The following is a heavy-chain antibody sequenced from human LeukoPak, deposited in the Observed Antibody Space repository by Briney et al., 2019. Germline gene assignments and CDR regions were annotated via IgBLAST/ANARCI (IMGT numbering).Heavy chain of an antibody. CDR3: ARHPGAYFYYSMDV. CDR2: IYYSGST. CDR1: GGSISSYY. V-gene: IGHV4-59*01. J-gene: IGHJ6*01. D-gene: IGHD3-10*01. Sequence: SETLSLTCTVSGGSISSYYWSWIRQPPGKGLEWIGYIYYSGSTNYNPPLKSRVTISVDTSKNQFSLKLSSVTAADTAVYYCARHPGAYFYYSMDVWGQGTTVTVSS.